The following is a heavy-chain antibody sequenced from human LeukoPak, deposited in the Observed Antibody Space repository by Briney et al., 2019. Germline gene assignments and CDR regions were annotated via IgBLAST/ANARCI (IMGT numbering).Heavy chain of an antibody. CDR1: GFNFATDW. J-gene: IGHJ4*02. D-gene: IGHD1-26*01. CDR2: IKNDGSEQ. CDR3: ARFRPGKSHFDY. Sequence: GGSLRLSCAVSGFNFATDWMGWVRQAPGKGLQWVANIKNDGSEQYYVDSVKGRFTISRDNPKNSLYLQMNSLIAEDTAVYYCARFRPGKSHFDYWGQGTLVTVSA. V-gene: IGHV3-7*05.